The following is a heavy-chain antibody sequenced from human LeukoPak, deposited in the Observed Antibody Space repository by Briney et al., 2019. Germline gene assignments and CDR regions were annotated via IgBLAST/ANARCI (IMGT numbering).Heavy chain of an antibody. J-gene: IGHJ3*02. CDR3: ASYKSARGSYYRNAFDI. D-gene: IGHD1-26*01. CDR2: NYDSGST. Sequence: SETLSLTCTVPGGSISSYYWSCIRQPPGKGLEWIGYNYDSGSTNYSPSLKSRVTISVDTSKNQFSLKLSSVTAADAAVYYCASYKSARGSYYRNAFDIWGQGTMVTVSS. V-gene: IGHV4-59*01. CDR1: GGSISSYY.